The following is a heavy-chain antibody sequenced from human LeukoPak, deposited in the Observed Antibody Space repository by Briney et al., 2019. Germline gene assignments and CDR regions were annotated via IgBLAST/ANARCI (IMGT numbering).Heavy chain of an antibody. V-gene: IGHV3-23*01. CDR2: ISADGETP. CDR1: GFSVSSFG. D-gene: IGHD6-19*01. J-gene: IGHJ4*02. CDR3: AQGYSSGWYRY. Sequence: GGSLRLSCAVSGFSVSSFGMSWVRQAPGKGLEWISAISADGETPYYADSVKGRFIISRDNSKNTLYLQLSSLRAEDTAVYYCAQGYSSGWYRYWGQGSLVTVSS.